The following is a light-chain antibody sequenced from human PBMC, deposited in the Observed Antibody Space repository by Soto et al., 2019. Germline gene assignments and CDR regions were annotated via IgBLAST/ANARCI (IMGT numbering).Light chain of an antibody. CDR1: SSDIGAYNF. CDR3: TSWTTSTTMI. V-gene: IGLV2-14*03. CDR2: DVN. Sequence: QSALTQPTSVSGSPGQSITISCTGTSSDIGAYNFVSWYQQHPGKAPKLMLYDVNIRPSGVSNRFSGSKSGNTASLTISGLQAEYEAHYYCTSWTTSTTMIFGGGTKVTVL. J-gene: IGLJ2*01.